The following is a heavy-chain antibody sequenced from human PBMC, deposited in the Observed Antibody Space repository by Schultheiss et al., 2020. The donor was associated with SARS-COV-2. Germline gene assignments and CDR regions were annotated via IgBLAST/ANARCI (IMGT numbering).Heavy chain of an antibody. D-gene: IGHD6-13*01. Sequence: GGSLRLSCAASGFTFSSYEMNWVRQAPGKGLEWVSYISSSGSIIHYADSVKGRFTISRDNAKNSLYLQMDSLRAEDTAVYYCARDSSLYGMDVWGQGTTVTVSS. CDR1: GFTFSSYE. J-gene: IGHJ6*02. CDR2: ISSSGSII. V-gene: IGHV3-48*03. CDR3: ARDSSLYGMDV.